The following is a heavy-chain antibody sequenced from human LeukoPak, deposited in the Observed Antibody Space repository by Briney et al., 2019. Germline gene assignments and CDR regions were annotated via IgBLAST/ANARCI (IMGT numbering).Heavy chain of an antibody. CDR1: GYSISSGYY. J-gene: IGHJ4*02. CDR2: IYYSGST. D-gene: IGHD5-24*01. CDR3: AKMSTAEVCFDY. Sequence: SETLSLTCTVSGYSISSGYYWGWIRQPPGKGLEWIGSIYYSGSTYYNPSLKSRVTMSLDTSKNQFSLKLSSVTAADTAVYYCAKMSTAEVCFDYWGQGTLVTVSS. V-gene: IGHV4-38-2*02.